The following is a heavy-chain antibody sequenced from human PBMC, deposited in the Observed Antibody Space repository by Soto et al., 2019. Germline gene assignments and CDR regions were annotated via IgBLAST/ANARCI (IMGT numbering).Heavy chain of an antibody. CDR1: GPSISSGAYY. Sequence: SLSLTCTVSGPSISSGAYYWSWIRQHPGKGLEWIGYIYYSGSTCYNTYLKSRVTISVDTSKNQFSLKLSSVTAADTAVHYCARGTREEWLLFDYWGQGTLLTASS. CDR2: IYYSGST. D-gene: IGHD3-3*01. CDR3: ARGTREEWLLFDY. J-gene: IGHJ4*02. V-gene: IGHV4-31*03.